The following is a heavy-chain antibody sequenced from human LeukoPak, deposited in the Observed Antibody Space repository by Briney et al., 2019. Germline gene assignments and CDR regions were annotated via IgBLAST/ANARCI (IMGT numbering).Heavy chain of an antibody. Sequence: SETLSLTCSVSGGSISSYYWSWIRQPPGKGLEWIGYIYYSGRTNYNPSLKSRVTISVDTSKNQFSLKLSSVTAADTAVYYCARHISGIAAAGGLAAFDYWGQGTLVTVSS. J-gene: IGHJ4*02. CDR2: IYYSGRT. CDR1: GGSISSYY. V-gene: IGHV4-59*08. CDR3: ARHISGIAAAGGLAAFDY. D-gene: IGHD6-13*01.